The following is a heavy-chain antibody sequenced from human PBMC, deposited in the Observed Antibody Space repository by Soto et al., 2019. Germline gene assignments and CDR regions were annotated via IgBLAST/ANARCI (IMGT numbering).Heavy chain of an antibody. CDR2: IYHSGST. D-gene: IGHD4-4*01. CDR3: ARVGSNYYYYYMDV. Sequence: SETLSLTCAVSSGSISSSNWWSWVRQPPGKGLEWIGEIYHSGSTNYNPSLKSRVTISVDKSKNQFSLKLSSVTAADTAVYYCARVGSNYYYYYMDVWGKGTTVTVSS. V-gene: IGHV4-4*02. J-gene: IGHJ6*03. CDR1: SGSISSSNW.